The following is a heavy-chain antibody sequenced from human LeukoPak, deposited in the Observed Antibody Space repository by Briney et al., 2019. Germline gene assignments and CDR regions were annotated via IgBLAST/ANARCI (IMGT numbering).Heavy chain of an antibody. D-gene: IGHD6-19*01. CDR1: GYTFTSSG. CDR2: ISAYNGNT. J-gene: IGHJ6*02. CDR3: AREWEQWLASTGGYYGMDV. V-gene: IGHV1-18*01. Sequence: ASVKVSCKASGYTFTSSGISWVRQAPGQGLEWMGWISAYNGNTNYAQKLQGRVTMTTDTSTSTAYMELRSLRSDDTAVYYCAREWEQWLASTGGYYGMDVWGQGITVTVSS.